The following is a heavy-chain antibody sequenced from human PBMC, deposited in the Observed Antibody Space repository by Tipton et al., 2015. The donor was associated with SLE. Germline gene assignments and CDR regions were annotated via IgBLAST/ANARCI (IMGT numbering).Heavy chain of an antibody. Sequence: GSLRLSCTVSGGSISSSSYYWGWIRQPPGKGLEWIGSIYNSGSTHYNPSLKSRVTISVDTSKNQFSLKLSSVTAADTAVYYCARGASPPATAGTVWFDPWGQGVLVTVSS. V-gene: IGHV4-39*07. J-gene: IGHJ5*02. CDR1: GGSISSSSYY. D-gene: IGHD1-1*01. CDR3: ARGASPPATAGTVWFDP. CDR2: IYNSGST.